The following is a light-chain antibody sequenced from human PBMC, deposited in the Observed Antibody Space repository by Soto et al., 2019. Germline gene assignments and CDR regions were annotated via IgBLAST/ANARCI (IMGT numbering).Light chain of an antibody. CDR1: QGISSF. CDR2: AAS. Sequence: DIQMTQSPSSLSASVGDRVTITCRASQGISSFLAWYQQSPGKVPKVLIYAASTLHSGVPSRFTGSGSGTDFTLTITNVQPEDVATYYCQNYYNAPETFGQGTKVEI. V-gene: IGKV1-27*01. J-gene: IGKJ1*01. CDR3: QNYYNAPET.